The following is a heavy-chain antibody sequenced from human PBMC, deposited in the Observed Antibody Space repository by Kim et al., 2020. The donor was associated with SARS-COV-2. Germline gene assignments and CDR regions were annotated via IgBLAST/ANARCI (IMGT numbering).Heavy chain of an antibody. CDR1: GFFFSTYW. J-gene: IGHJ4*02. CDR3: ARDYGPGHQGSG. D-gene: IGHD1-1*01. CDR2: ICQDGGDT. Sequence: GGSLRLSCVASGFFFSTYWMSWVRQAPGKGLVWVARICQDGGDTLYADSVNGRFTISRDNGNNVVSLQLNSLISDDTAIYYCARDYGPGHQGSGWGQGT. V-gene: IGHV3-74*01.